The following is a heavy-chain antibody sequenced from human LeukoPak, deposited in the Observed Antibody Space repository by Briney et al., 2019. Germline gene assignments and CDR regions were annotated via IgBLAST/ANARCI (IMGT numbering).Heavy chain of an antibody. CDR1: GFTFLNAF. D-gene: IGHD2-21*01. J-gene: IGHJ3*01. CDR3: ARERQRSLTFIASLNL. Sequence: PGGSLRLSCTASGFTFLNAFMSWVRQAPGKGLEWLSLTSYDGSNTYYLDSVKGRFTVSRDNPRNTLFLHMDSLRAEDTAVYFCARERQRSLTFIASLNLWGQGTMVTVSS. V-gene: IGHV3-30*03. CDR2: TSYDGSNT.